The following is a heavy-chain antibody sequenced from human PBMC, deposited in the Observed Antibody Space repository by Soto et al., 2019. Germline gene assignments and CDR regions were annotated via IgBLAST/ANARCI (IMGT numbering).Heavy chain of an antibody. J-gene: IGHJ1*01. CDR2: ITVNGIT. CDR3: ARESGENWTYEAH. V-gene: IGHV4-4*07. CDR1: GAYVSNFS. Sequence: PSETLSLTCTVSGAYVSNFSWSWIRQPAGKGLEWIGRITVNGITQYTPSFRSRVTMSMDTSRNQFSLNLQSATAADTALYYCARESGENWTYEAHWGQGTLATVSS. D-gene: IGHD1-7*01.